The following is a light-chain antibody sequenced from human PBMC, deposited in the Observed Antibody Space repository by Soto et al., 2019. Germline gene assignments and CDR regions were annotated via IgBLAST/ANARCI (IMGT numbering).Light chain of an antibody. CDR1: QSVSGNS. J-gene: IGKJ1*01. CDR2: GAS. CDR3: QQYGSSSWT. Sequence: EIVLTQSPGTLSLSPGERATLSCRASQSVSGNSLAWYQQRPGQAPRLVIYGASYRAIGIPGWFSGGGSGTVFTLIITMVAPEDFAVYYCQQYGSSSWTFGQGTKVEIK. V-gene: IGKV3-20*01.